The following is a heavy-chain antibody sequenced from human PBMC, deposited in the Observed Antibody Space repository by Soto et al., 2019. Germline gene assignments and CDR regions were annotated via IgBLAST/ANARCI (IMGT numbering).Heavy chain of an antibody. CDR2: IKSKTDGGTT. D-gene: IGHD2-2*01. V-gene: IGHV3-15*01. J-gene: IGHJ4*02. Sequence: EVQLVESGGGLVKPGGSIRLSCAASGFTFSNAWMSWVRQAPGKGLEWVGRIKSKTDGGTTDYAAPVKGRFTISRDDSKNTLYLQMNSLKTEDTAVYYCTTDLQIVVVPAAMSYWGQGTLVTVSS. CDR3: TTDLQIVVVPAAMSY. CDR1: GFTFSNAW.